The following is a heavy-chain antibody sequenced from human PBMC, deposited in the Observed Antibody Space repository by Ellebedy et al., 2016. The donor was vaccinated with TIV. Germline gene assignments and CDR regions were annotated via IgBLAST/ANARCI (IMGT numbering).Heavy chain of an antibody. J-gene: IGHJ4*02. CDR1: GFIFNDYW. V-gene: IGHV3-7*01. D-gene: IGHD4-11*01. CDR3: GRGQTTFEY. Sequence: PGGSLRLSCAASGFIFNDYWMHWVRQTPGRGLEWVANINQDGSQKYYVDSVKGRFTISRDNARSSLYLQMNSLSAEDTAVYYCGRGQTTFEYWGQGTLVTVSS. CDR2: INQDGSQK.